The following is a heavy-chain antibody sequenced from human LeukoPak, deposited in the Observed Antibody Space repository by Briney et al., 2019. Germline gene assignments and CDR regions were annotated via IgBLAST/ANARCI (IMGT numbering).Heavy chain of an antibody. CDR3: AKAGVWLPAV. V-gene: IGHV4-4*02. D-gene: IGHD3-9*01. CDR1: GGSVSSDNW. CDR2: IHHSGNT. J-gene: IGHJ4*02. Sequence: SETLSLTCAVSGGSVSSDNWWSWVGQPPGKGLEWIGEIHHSGNTNYSPSLKSRVTISLDKSRNQFSLKLSSVTAADTAVYYCAKAGVWLPAVWGQGTLVTVSS.